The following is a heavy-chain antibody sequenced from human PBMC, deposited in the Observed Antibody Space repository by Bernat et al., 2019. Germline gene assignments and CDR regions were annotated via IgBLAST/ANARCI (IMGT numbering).Heavy chain of an antibody. D-gene: IGHD6-13*01. J-gene: IGHJ6*02. V-gene: IGHV3-30*18. Sequence: QVQLVESGGGVVQPGRSLRLSCAASGFTFSSYGMHWVRQAPGKGLEWVAVISYDGSNKYYADSVKGRFTISRDNSKNTLYLQMNSLRAEDTAVYYCAKAEAGRYYYYYFRMDVWGQGTTVTVSS. CDR3: AKAEAGRYYYYYFRMDV. CDR1: GFTFSSYG. CDR2: ISYDGSNK.